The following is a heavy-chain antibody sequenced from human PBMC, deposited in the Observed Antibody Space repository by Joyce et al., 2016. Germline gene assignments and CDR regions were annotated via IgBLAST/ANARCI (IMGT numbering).Heavy chain of an antibody. CDR1: GFPFRDYG. CDR3: LRDSANGGADH. CDR2: ILLNTSET. V-gene: IGHV3-9*01. Sequence: EVYLVESGGGWIPPGRSLRLSCAASGFPFRDYGMHWVRQVPGKGPEGVSGILLNTSETGYADSVKGRFTISRDTAKKSIYLQMNSLRLEDTALYYCLRDSANGGADHWGQGTLVTVSS. J-gene: IGHJ5*02. D-gene: IGHD3-10*01.